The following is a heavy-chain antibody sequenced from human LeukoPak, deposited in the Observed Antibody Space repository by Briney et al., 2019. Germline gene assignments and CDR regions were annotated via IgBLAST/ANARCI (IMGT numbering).Heavy chain of an antibody. J-gene: IGHJ4*02. D-gene: IGHD3-9*01. V-gene: IGHV1-69*05. Sequence: SVKVSCKASGGTFSSYAISWVRQAPGQGLEWMGRIIPIFGTANYAQKFQGRVTITTDESTSTAYMELSSLRSEDTAVYYCARENYDILTGLGGYFDYWGQGTLVTVSS. CDR2: IIPIFGTA. CDR1: GGTFSSYA. CDR3: ARENYDILTGLGGYFDY.